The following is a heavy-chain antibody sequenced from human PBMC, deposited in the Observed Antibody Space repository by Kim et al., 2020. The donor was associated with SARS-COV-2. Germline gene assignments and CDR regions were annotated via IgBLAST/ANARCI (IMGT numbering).Heavy chain of an antibody. CDR3: ARQPYSYGPFDP. Sequence: SETLSLTCTVSGGSISSSSYYWGWIRQPPGKGLEWIGSIYYSGNTYYNPSLKSRVTISVDTSKNQFSLKLSSVPAADTAVYYCARQPYSYGPFDPWGQGTLVTVSS. V-gene: IGHV4-39*01. CDR2: IYYSGNT. J-gene: IGHJ5*02. CDR1: GGSISSSSYY. D-gene: IGHD5-18*01.